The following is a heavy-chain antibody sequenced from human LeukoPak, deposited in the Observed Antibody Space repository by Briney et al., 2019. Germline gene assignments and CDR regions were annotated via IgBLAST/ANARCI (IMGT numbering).Heavy chain of an antibody. D-gene: IGHD5-18*01. V-gene: IGHV4-34*01. CDR3: ARGKDTAMGTAFDI. Sequence: PSETLSLTRAVYGGSFSGYYWSWIRQPPGKGLEWIGEINHSGSTNYNPSLKSRVTISVDTSKNQFSLKLSSVTAADTAVYYCARGKDTAMGTAFDIWGQGTMVTVSS. CDR1: GGSFSGYY. J-gene: IGHJ3*02. CDR2: INHSGST.